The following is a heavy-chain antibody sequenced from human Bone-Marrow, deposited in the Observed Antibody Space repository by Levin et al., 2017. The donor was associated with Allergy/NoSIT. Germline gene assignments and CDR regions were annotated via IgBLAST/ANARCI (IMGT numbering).Heavy chain of an antibody. D-gene: IGHD4-23*01. CDR3: ARVFPMYDYGGTRPYYYYMDG. J-gene: IGHJ6*03. CDR1: GGSISSGGYY. Sequence: SQTLSLTCTVSGGSISSGGYYWSWIRQHPGKGLEWIGYIYYSGSTYYNPSLKSRVTISVDTSKNQFSLKLSSVTAADTAVYYCARVFPMYDYGGTRPYYYYMDGWGKGTTVTVSS. CDR2: IYYSGST. V-gene: IGHV4-31*03.